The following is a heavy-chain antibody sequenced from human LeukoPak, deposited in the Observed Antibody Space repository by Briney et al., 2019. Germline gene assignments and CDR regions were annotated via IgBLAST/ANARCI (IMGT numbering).Heavy chain of an antibody. CDR3: AKDSGGYYFDY. CDR2: ISYDGSNK. D-gene: IGHD1-26*01. CDR1: GFTFSSYG. V-gene: IGHV3-30*18. Sequence: GGSLRLSCAASGFTFSSYGMHWVRQAPGKGLEWVAVISYDGSNKYYADSVKGRFTISRDNSKNTLYLQMNSLRAEDTAVYYCAKDSGGYYFDYWGQGTLVTVSS. J-gene: IGHJ4*02.